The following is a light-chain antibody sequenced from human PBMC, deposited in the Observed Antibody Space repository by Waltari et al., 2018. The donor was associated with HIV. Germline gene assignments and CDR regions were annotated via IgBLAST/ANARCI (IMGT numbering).Light chain of an antibody. J-gene: IGLJ3*02. CDR2: EGS. CDR1: SSDVGSYHL. V-gene: IGLV2-23*01. CDR3: CSYAGSSTSWV. Sequence: QSALTQPASVSGSPGQSITISCTGTSSDVGSYHLVSWYQQHPGKAPKLMIYEGSKRPSGVSNRFSGSKSGNTASLTISGLQAEDEADYYCCSYAGSSTSWVFGGGTKLTVL.